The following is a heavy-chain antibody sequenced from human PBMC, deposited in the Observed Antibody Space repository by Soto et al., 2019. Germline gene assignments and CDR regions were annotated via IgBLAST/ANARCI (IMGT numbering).Heavy chain of an antibody. CDR1: GFTFSSYA. V-gene: IGHV3-30-3*01. Sequence: PGGSLRLSCAASGFTFSSYAMHWVRQAPGKGLEWVAVISYDGSNKYYADSVKGRFTISRDNSKNTLYLQMNSLRAEDTAVYYCAVSNYYGSGSRLFKQKEDYYYYGMDVWGQGTTVTVSS. CDR3: AVSNYYGSGSRLFKQKEDYYYYGMDV. CDR2: ISYDGSNK. D-gene: IGHD3-10*01. J-gene: IGHJ6*02.